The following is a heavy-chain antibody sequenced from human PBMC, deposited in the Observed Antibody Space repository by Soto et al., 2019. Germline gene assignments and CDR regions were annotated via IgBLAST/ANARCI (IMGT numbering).Heavy chain of an antibody. J-gene: IGHJ5*02. D-gene: IGHD4-17*01. V-gene: IGHV1-69*01. CDR1: GGTFTSHG. Sequence: QVLLVQSGAEVKKPGSSVKVSCKASGGTFTSHGFSWVRQAPGQGPEWMGGIVPSYVKANYAPKFQDRVTITADESTTTVYMEELSLRFDDTDLYYCAGGETDNGGKCGFNWFDAWGQGTLVTVSS. CDR3: AGGETDNGGKCGFNWFDA. CDR2: IVPSYVKA.